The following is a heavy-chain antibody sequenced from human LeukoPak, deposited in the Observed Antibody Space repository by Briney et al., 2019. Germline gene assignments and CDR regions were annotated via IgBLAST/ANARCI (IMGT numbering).Heavy chain of an antibody. CDR1: GFTFSNAW. J-gene: IGHJ3*02. CDR3: TTDQAYDSSHYYYRVDI. D-gene: IGHD3-22*01. CDR2: IKSKSDGWTT. V-gene: IGHV3-15*01. Sequence: GGSLRLSCAASGFTFSNAWMSWVRQAPGKGREWVGRIKSKSDGWTTDYAAPVNSRFTISRDDSKNTLYLQMNSLKTEDTAVSYCTTDQAYDSSHYYYRVDIWGQGTMVTVSS.